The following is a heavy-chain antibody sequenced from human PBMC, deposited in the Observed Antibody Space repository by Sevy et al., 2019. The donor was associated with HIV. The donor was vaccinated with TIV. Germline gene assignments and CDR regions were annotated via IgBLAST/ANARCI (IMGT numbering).Heavy chain of an antibody. CDR1: GSTLSRLS. D-gene: IGHD3-22*01. CDR2: FDPEDGET. J-gene: IGHJ4*02. CDR3: ATTKDYYESYGSPFDY. V-gene: IGHV1-24*01. Sequence: ASVKGSCKVSGSTLSRLSMHWVRQVPGKGLEWMGSFDPEDGETIYARKFQGRVSMTEDTSTDTAYMELSSLRSEDTAVYYCATTKDYYESYGSPFDYWGQGTLVTVSS.